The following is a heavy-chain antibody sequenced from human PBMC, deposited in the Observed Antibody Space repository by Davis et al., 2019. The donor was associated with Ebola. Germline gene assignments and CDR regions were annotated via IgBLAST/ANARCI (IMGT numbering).Heavy chain of an antibody. CDR3: ASPKKWERRHFQH. Sequence: SETLSPTCAVSGGSISSSNWWSWVRQPPPFLLFWLGAIYHSGSTNYNPSLKSRVTISVYKSKNQFSLKLSSVTAADTGVYYCASPKKWERRHFQHWGKGTLVTVSS. CDR2: IYHSGST. CDR1: GGSISSSNW. V-gene: IGHV4-4*02. J-gene: IGHJ1*01. D-gene: IGHD1-26*01.